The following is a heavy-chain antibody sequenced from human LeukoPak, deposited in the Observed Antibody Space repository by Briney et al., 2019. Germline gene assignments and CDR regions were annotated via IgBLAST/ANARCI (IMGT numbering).Heavy chain of an antibody. Sequence: PGGSLRLSCAASGFTFSGSAMHWVRQASGKGLEWVGRIRSKANSYATAYAASVKGRFTISRDDSKNTAYLQMNSLRTEDTAVYYCARLESGWTDYWGQGTLVTVSS. CDR1: GFTFSGSA. J-gene: IGHJ4*02. CDR3: ARLESGWTDY. V-gene: IGHV3-73*01. D-gene: IGHD6-19*01. CDR2: IRSKANSYAT.